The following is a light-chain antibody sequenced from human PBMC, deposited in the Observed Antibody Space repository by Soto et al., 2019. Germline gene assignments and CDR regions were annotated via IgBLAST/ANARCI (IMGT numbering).Light chain of an antibody. CDR2: KAS. Sequence: DIQMTQSPSTPSASVGDRVTITCRASQSISNSLAWYQQKPGKAPNLLIYKASSLESGVPSRFSGSGSGTEFTLTISSLQPDDFATYYCRQYVSYPVTFGGGTKVEMK. J-gene: IGKJ4*01. CDR3: RQYVSYPVT. CDR1: QSISNS. V-gene: IGKV1-5*03.